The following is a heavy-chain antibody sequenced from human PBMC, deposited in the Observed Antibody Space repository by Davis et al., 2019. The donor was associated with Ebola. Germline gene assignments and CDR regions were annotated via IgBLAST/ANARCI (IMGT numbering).Heavy chain of an antibody. Sequence: ASVKVSCKASGYTFTIYGIHWVRQAPGQRLEWLGWIHAGNGNTKYSENFQGRVTITRDTSADTATMEVSSLTSEDTALYYCARSLPFRGTISYYYYGMDLWGQGTTVTVTS. CDR2: IHAGNGNT. J-gene: IGHJ6*02. CDR1: GYTFTIYG. CDR3: ARSLPFRGTISYYYYGMDL. D-gene: IGHD1-7*01. V-gene: IGHV1-3*01.